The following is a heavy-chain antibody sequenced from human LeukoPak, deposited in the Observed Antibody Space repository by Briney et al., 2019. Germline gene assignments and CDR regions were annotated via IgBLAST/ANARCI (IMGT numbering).Heavy chain of an antibody. CDR2: VSYDGSNK. D-gene: IGHD2-21*02. Sequence: PGGSLRLSCATSEFTFSSYGMHWVRQAPGKGLEWVAVVSYDGSNKYYADSVRGRFTISRDSSKNTLYLQMNSLKTEDTAVYYCTTVSAYCGGDCYEHYYYYGMDVWGQGTTVTVSS. V-gene: IGHV3-30*03. CDR1: EFTFSSYG. J-gene: IGHJ6*02. CDR3: TTVSAYCGGDCYEHYYYYGMDV.